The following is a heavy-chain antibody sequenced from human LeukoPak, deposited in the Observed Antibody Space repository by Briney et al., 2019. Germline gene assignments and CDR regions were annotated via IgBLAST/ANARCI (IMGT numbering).Heavy chain of an antibody. J-gene: IGHJ4*02. Sequence: GGSLRLSCAASGLTFSGFSMTWVRQAPGKGLEWLSFISSSSSTIYYADSVKGRVTISRDNAKNSLYLQMSSLRAEDTALYYCARVRGSYSADYWGQGTLVTVSS. CDR2: ISSSSSTI. D-gene: IGHD1-26*01. CDR1: GLTFSGFS. V-gene: IGHV3-48*04. CDR3: ARVRGSYSADY.